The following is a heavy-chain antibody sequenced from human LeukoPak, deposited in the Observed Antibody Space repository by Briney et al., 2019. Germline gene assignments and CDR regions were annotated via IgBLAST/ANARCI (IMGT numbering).Heavy chain of an antibody. J-gene: IGHJ4*02. V-gene: IGHV4-59*01. CDR2: IYYGGST. Sequence: SETLSLTCTVSGGSISSYYWSWIRQPPGKGLEWIGYIYYGGSTNYNPSLKSRVTISVDTSRNQFSLKLSSVTAADTAVYYCARDNWNGEIDYWGQGTLVTVSS. D-gene: IGHD1-20*01. CDR1: GGSISSYY. CDR3: ARDNWNGEIDY.